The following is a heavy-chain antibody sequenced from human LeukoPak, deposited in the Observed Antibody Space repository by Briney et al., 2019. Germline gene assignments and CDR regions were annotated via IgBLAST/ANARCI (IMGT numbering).Heavy chain of an antibody. CDR1: GDSISSTSYY. Sequence: PSETLSLTCTVSGDSISSTSYYWGWVRQPPGKGLEWIGTIYYSGSTYYNPSLKSRVIMSVDTSKNQFSLKLSSVTAADTAVYYCASGAAAGIWGGWFDPWGQGTLVTVSS. V-gene: IGHV4-39*01. CDR2: IYYSGST. CDR3: ASGAAAGIWGGWFDP. D-gene: IGHD6-13*01. J-gene: IGHJ5*02.